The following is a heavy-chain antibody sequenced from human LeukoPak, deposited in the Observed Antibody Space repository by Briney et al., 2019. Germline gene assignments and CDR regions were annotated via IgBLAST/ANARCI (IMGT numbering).Heavy chain of an antibody. CDR3: ARDLMVYAKGWFDP. J-gene: IGHJ5*02. Sequence: GGSLRLSCAASGFTFSSYSMNWVRQAPGKGLEWVSSISSSSSYIYYADSVKGRFTISRDNAKNSLYLQMNSLRAEDTAVYYCARDLMVYAKGWFDPWGQGTLVTVSS. D-gene: IGHD2-8*01. CDR2: ISSSSSYI. CDR1: GFTFSSYS. V-gene: IGHV3-21*01.